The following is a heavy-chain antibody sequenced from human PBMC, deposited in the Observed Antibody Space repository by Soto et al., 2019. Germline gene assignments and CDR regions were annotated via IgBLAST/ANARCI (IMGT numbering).Heavy chain of an antibody. CDR2: VNPNTGDT. Sequence: QVQLVQSGTEVKTSGASVKVSCKASGYSFTSYDINWLRQATGQGPEWMGWVNPNTGDTGLAQRFQARVTLSSDTSINTAYVEVSSLRPDDTAIYFCARAPRPAAIAVLDHWGQGTLVAVS. CDR3: ARAPRPAAIAVLDH. CDR1: GYSFTSYD. J-gene: IGHJ4*02. D-gene: IGHD6-19*01. V-gene: IGHV1-8*01.